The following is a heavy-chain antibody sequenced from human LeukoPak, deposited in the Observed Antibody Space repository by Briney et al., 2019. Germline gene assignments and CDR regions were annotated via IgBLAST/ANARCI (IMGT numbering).Heavy chain of an antibody. Sequence: PGGSLRLSCAASGFTFSSYEMNWVRQAPGKGLEWVSYISSSGSTIYYADSVKGRFTISRDNSKNSLYLQMNSLRTEDTALYYCAKDKSSSSFYYYMDVWGKGTTVTVSS. CDR1: GFTFSSYE. V-gene: IGHV3-48*03. CDR3: AKDKSSSSFYYYMDV. J-gene: IGHJ6*03. D-gene: IGHD6-6*01. CDR2: ISSSGSTI.